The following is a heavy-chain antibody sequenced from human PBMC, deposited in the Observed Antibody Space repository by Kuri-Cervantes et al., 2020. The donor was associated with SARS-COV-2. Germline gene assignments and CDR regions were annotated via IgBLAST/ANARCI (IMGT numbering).Heavy chain of an antibody. D-gene: IGHD3-3*01. CDR2: IYYSGST. CDR3: ARARRSRRTIFGEDAFDI. Sequence: GSLRLSCTVSGGSISSHYWSWIRQPPGKGLEWIGYIYYSGSTNYNPSLKSRVTISVDTSKNQFSLKLSSVTAADTAVYYCARARRSRRTIFGEDAFDIWGQGTMVTVSS. J-gene: IGHJ3*02. CDR1: GGSISSHY. V-gene: IGHV4-59*08.